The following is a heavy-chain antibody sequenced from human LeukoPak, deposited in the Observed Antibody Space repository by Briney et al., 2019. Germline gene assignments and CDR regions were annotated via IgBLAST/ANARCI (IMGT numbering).Heavy chain of an antibody. CDR3: ARHSYGDYAGNYVMDV. Sequence: SETLSLTCTVSGGSMRSYSWNWIRQPPGKGLEWIGYIYSSGSTSYNPSLKSRVTISVDTSKNQFSLKLSSATAADTAMYYCARHSYGDYAGNYVMDVWGQGTTVTVSS. J-gene: IGHJ6*02. D-gene: IGHD4-17*01. CDR2: IYSSGST. V-gene: IGHV4-59*08. CDR1: GGSMRSYS.